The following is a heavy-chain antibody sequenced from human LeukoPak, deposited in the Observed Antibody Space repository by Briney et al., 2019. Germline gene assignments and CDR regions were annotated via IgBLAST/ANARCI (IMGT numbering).Heavy chain of an antibody. D-gene: IGHD1-1*01. CDR2: IYSGGST. J-gene: IGHJ3*02. CDR1: GFTVSSNY. CDR3: AKLGESVLERRKDAFDI. Sequence: PGGSLRLSCAASGFTVSSNYMSWVRQAPGKGLEWVSVIYSGGSTYYADSVKGRFTISRHNSKNTLYLQMNSLRAEDTAVYYCAKLGESVLERRKDAFDIWGKGTMVTVSS. V-gene: IGHV3-53*04.